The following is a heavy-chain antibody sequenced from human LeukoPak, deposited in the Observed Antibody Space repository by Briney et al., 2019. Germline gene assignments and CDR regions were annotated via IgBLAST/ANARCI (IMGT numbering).Heavy chain of an antibody. CDR1: GFTFSTHG. CDR3: AKDGYSSSWDYFDY. CDR2: IRYDGSNK. Sequence: GGTLRLSCVGSGFTFSTHGMHWVRQAPGKGLEWVAFIRYDGSNKYYADSVKGRFTISRDNSKNTLYLQMNSLRAEDTAVYYCAKDGYSSSWDYFDYWGQGTLVTVSS. V-gene: IGHV3-30*02. J-gene: IGHJ4*02. D-gene: IGHD6-13*01.